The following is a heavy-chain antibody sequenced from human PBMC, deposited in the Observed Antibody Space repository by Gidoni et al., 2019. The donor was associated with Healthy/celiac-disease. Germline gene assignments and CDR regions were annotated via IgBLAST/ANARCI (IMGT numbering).Heavy chain of an antibody. CDR3: SRLNTVIAY. Sequence: EGQLVQHGAEVKKHGESLKISCKGSVYSFTSYWIAWVRQIPGIGMVWMVIIYPGDSATRFLPSFPGQVTISADKSPSTAYLQWSSLMASDTSMYYCSRLNTVIAYWGQATLVTVSS. CDR1: VYSFTSYW. D-gene: IGHD3-16*02. V-gene: IGHV5-51*01. J-gene: IGHJ4*02. CDR2: IYPGDSAT.